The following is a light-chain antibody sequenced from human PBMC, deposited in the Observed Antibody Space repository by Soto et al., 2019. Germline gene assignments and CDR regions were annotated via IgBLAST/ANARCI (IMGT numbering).Light chain of an antibody. CDR2: GAS. CDR3: QQYNKWRT. J-gene: IGKJ1*01. CDR1: QSISNN. Sequence: EIVMTQSPATLSVSPGESATLSCRASQSISNNLAWYQQKPGQAPRLLVYGASTRATNIPARFSGSGSGTEFTLTINSLQSEDFAVYYCQQYNKWRTFGQGTKVDIK. V-gene: IGKV3-15*01.